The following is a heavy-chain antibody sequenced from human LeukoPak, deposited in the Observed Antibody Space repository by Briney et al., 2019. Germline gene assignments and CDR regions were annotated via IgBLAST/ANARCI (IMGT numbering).Heavy chain of an antibody. J-gene: IGHJ5*02. D-gene: IGHD2-15*01. Sequence: SETLSLTCAVYGGSFSGYYWSWIRQPPGKGLEWIGEINHSGSTNYNPSLKSRVTISVDTSKNQFSLKLSSVTAADTAVYYCARDSPPCSGGSCYSGPGGWFDPWGQGTLVTVSS. CDR2: INHSGST. CDR3: ARDSPPCSGGSCYSGPGGWFDP. V-gene: IGHV4-34*01. CDR1: GGSFSGYY.